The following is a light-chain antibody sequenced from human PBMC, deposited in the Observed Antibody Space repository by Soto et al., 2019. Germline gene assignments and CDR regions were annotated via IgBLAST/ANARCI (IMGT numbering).Light chain of an antibody. J-gene: IGKJ4*01. CDR1: QSVSSY. Sequence: EIVLTQSPATLSLSPGDRATLSCRASQSVSSYLAWYQQKPGQAPRLLIYDASNRAAGFPARFSGSGSGTDFTLTITSLEPEEFAVYDCQQRSNWPSTFGGGTKVEIK. CDR3: QQRSNWPST. V-gene: IGKV3-11*01. CDR2: DAS.